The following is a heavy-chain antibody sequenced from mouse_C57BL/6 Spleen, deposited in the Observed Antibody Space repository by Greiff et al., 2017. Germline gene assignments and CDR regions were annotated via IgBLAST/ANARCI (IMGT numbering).Heavy chain of an antibody. V-gene: IGHV1-64*01. CDR2: IHPTSGST. J-gene: IGHJ1*03. D-gene: IGHD1-1*01. Sequence: QVQLQQPGAELVKPGASVKLSCKASGYTFTSYWMHWVKQRPGQGLEWIGMIHPTSGSTNYNEKFKSKATLTVDKSSSTAYMQLSSLTSEDSAVYYCARWIDYYGSSYPHWYFDVWGTGTTVTVSS. CDR3: ARWIDYYGSSYPHWYFDV. CDR1: GYTFTSYW.